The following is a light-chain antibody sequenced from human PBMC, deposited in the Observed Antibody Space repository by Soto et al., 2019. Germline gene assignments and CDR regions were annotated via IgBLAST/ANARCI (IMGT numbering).Light chain of an antibody. J-gene: IGKJ1*01. CDR2: DAS. CDR3: QQYNTYSWT. V-gene: IGKV1-16*01. Sequence: DFQMTQSPSSLSASVGDRVTSTCRASQGIGNYLAWYQQRPGKVPKLLIYDASSLQSGVPSRFSGSGSGTEFALTISSLQPDDFATYYCQQYNTYSWTFGPGTKGDIK. CDR1: QGIGNY.